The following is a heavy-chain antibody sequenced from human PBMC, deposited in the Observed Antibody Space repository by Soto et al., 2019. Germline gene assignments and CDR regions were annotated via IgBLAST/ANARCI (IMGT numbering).Heavy chain of an antibody. CDR1: GFTVSSNY. J-gene: IGHJ1*01. D-gene: IGHD2-8*01. Sequence: GGSLRLSCAASGFTVSSNYMSWVRQAPGKGLEWVSVIYSSGSTYYADSVKGRFTISRDNSKNSLYLQMNSLRAEDTAVYYCARALIGYSIKYWGQGTLVTVS. CDR3: ARALIGYSIKY. V-gene: IGHV3-66*01. CDR2: IYSSGST.